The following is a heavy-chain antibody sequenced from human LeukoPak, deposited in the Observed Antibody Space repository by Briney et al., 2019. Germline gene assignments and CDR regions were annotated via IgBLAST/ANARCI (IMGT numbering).Heavy chain of an antibody. CDR3: AGGGGTRLAAGRLSYYGLDV. CDR1: GYTFIDNY. Sequence: ASVKVSCKASGYTFIDNYMYWVRQAPGQGLEWMGWINPNSGGTNYAQKFQGRVTMTRDTSISTAYMELTRLTSDDTAVYYCAGGGGTRLAAGRLSYYGLDVWGQGTTVTVSS. J-gene: IGHJ6*02. V-gene: IGHV1-2*02. CDR2: INPNSGGT. D-gene: IGHD6-13*01.